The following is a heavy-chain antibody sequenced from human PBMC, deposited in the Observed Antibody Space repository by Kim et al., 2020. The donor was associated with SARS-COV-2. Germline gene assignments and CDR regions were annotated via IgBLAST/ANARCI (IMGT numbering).Heavy chain of an antibody. Sequence: ASVKVSCKAAGYTFTRYAMNWVRQAPGQGLEWMGWMNPNSGNPVYAQKFQGRVTMSSDTSISTAYMQLSGLRSEDTALYYCVRGRFNLFVGVSFWFD. CDR1: GYTFTRYA. J-gene: IGHJ5*01. D-gene: IGHD3-16*01. V-gene: IGHV1-8*01. CDR3: VRGRFNLFVGVSFWFD. CDR2: MNPNSGNP.